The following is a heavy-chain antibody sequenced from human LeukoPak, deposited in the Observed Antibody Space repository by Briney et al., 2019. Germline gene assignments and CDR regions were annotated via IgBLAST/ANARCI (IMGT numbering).Heavy chain of an antibody. J-gene: IGHJ4*02. CDR1: GGSISSYY. V-gene: IGHV4-59*08. D-gene: IGHD3-22*01. CDR3: ARWYYYDSSGWYFDY. CDR2: IYYSGST. Sequence: PSETLSLTCTVSGGSISSYYWSWIRQPPGKGLEWIGYIYYSGSTNYNPSLKSRVTISVDTSKNQFSLKLSSVTAADTAVYYCARWYYYDSSGWYFDYWGQGTLVTVSS.